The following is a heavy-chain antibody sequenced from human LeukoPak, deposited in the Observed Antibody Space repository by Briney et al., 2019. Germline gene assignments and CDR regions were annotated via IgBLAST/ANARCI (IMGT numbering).Heavy chain of an antibody. CDR2: ISAYNGNT. CDR1: GYTFTSYG. Sequence: GASVKVSCKASGYTFTSYGISWVRQAPGQGLEWMGWISAYNGNTNYAQKLQGRVTMTTDTSTSTAYMELRSLRSDDTAVYYCARDPDSSPNSYYYYYGMDVWGQGTTVTVSS. D-gene: IGHD4-23*01. J-gene: IGHJ6*02. CDR3: ARDPDSSPNSYYYYYGMDV. V-gene: IGHV1-18*01.